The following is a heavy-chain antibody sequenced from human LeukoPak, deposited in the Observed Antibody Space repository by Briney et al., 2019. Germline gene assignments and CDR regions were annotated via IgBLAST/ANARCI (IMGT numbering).Heavy chain of an antibody. Sequence: GGSLRLSCAASGFTFSSYAMSWVRQAPGKGLEWVAAISTSGGDTFYSDSGKGRFTIARDNSTNTLYLQMNSLRVDDTAVYYCAQQLGYCSGGTCYFTYWGQGTLVTVSS. CDR3: AQQLGYCSGGTCYFTY. CDR1: GFTFSSYA. D-gene: IGHD2-15*01. V-gene: IGHV3-23*01. CDR2: ISTSGGDT. J-gene: IGHJ1*01.